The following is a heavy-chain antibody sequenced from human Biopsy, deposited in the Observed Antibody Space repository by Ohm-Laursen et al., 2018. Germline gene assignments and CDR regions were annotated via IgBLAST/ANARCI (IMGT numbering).Heavy chain of an antibody. V-gene: IGHV3-23*01. CDR1: GFTFSRYA. D-gene: IGHD4-17*01. Sequence: SLRLSCSATGFTFSRYAMTWFRQAPGKELEWVSTISGNSDIIYDTDSVKGRFTISRDNSKNTLYLQMNSLRADDTAVYYCALAAAQTVTHFDYWGQGTLVTVSS. CDR3: ALAAAQTVTHFDY. J-gene: IGHJ4*02. CDR2: ISGNSDII.